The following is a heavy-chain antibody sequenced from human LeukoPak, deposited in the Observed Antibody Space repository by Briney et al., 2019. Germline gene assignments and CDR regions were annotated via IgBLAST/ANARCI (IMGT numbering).Heavy chain of an antibody. CDR1: GFTFSSYA. D-gene: IGHD3-22*01. CDR2: MSGSGGST. Sequence: PGGSLRLSCAASGFTFSSYAMSWGRQAPGKGLEWVSAMSGSGGSTYYADSVKGRFTISRDNSKNTLYLQMNSLRAEDTAVYYCARSSYYYDSSGYYSDAFDIWGQGTMVTVSS. V-gene: IGHV3-23*01. J-gene: IGHJ3*02. CDR3: ARSSYYYDSSGYYSDAFDI.